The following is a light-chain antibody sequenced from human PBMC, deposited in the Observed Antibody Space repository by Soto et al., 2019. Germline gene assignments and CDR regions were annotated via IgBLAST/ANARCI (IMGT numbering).Light chain of an antibody. CDR3: CSHVGGSTWTWV. CDR2: EVN. Sequence: QSVLTQPASVSGSPGQSITISCTGTSSDVGSYNLVSWYQQHPGKAPKFMIYEVNKRPSGVSNRFSGSKSGNTASLTISGLQAEDGADYYCCSHVGGSTWTWVFGGGTKLTVL. J-gene: IGLJ3*02. CDR1: SSDVGSYNL. V-gene: IGLV2-23*02.